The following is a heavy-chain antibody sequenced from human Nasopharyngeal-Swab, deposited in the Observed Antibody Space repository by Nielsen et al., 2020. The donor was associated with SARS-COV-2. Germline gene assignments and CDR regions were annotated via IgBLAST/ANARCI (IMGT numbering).Heavy chain of an antibody. V-gene: IGHV3-23*01. CDR2: IDAGGGNT. J-gene: IGHJ4*02. Sequence: GGSLRLSCAASGFTFSTYAMTWVRQAPGKGLEWVSTIDAGGGNTWYADSVKGRFTISRDNSNITLYLQMNSLRADDTALYYCADPPFSEYWGQGTLVTVSS. CDR1: GFTFSTYA. CDR3: ADPPFSEY.